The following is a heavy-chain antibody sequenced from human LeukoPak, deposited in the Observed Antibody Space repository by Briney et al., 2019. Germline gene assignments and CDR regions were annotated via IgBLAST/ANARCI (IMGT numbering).Heavy chain of an antibody. D-gene: IGHD3-22*01. CDR2: FDPEDGET. V-gene: IGHV1-24*01. CDR3: AARYYYDSSGYYVNWFDP. CDR1: GYTLTELS. J-gene: IGHJ5*02. Sequence: GASVKVSCKVSGYTLTELSMHWVRQAPGKGLEWMGGFDPEDGETIYAQKFQGRVTMTEDTSTDTAYMELSSLGSEDTAVYYCAARYYYDSSGYYVNWFDPWGQGTLVTVSS.